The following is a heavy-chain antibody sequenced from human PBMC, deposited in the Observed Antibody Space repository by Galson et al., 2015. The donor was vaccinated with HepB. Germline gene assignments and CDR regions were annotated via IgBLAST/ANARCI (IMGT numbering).Heavy chain of an antibody. V-gene: IGHV3-11*06. J-gene: IGHJ2*01. CDR3: ARDRYITMVRGVILTYWYFDL. Sequence: SLRLSCAASGFTFSDYYMSWIRQALGKGLEWVSYISSSSSYTNYADSVKGRFTISRDNAKNSLYLQMNSLRAEDTAVYYCARDRYITMVRGVILTYWYFDLWGRGTLVTVSS. CDR2: ISSSSSYT. CDR1: GFTFSDYY. D-gene: IGHD3-10*01.